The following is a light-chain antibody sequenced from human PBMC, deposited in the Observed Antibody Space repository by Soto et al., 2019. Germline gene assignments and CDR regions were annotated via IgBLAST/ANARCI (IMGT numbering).Light chain of an antibody. CDR2: EVT. Sequence: QSALTQPPSVSGSPGQSVTISCTGTSSDVGSYNRVSWYQQPPGTAPKLIIYEVTNRPSGVPVRFSGSKSANMASLTISGLQAEDEADYYCASYTSSGVWVFGGGTKLTVL. J-gene: IGLJ3*02. CDR1: SSDVGSYNR. CDR3: ASYTSSGVWV. V-gene: IGLV2-18*02.